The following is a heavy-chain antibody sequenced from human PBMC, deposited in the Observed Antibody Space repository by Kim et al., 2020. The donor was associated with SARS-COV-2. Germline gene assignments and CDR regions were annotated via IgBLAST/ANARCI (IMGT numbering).Heavy chain of an antibody. CDR1: GFTFSSYA. Sequence: GGSLRLSCAASGFTFSSYAMHWVRQAPGKGLEWVAVISYDGSNKYYADSVKGRFTISRDNSKNTLYLQMNSLRAEDTAVYYCARKRRDGYNSEYFDYWGQGTLVTVSS. V-gene: IGHV3-30*04. CDR2: ISYDGSNK. D-gene: IGHD5-12*01. J-gene: IGHJ4*02. CDR3: ARKRRDGYNSEYFDY.